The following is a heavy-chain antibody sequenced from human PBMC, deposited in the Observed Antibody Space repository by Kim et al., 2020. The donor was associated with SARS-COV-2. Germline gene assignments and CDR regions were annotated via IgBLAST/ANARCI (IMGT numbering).Heavy chain of an antibody. J-gene: IGHJ4*02. CDR3: TTGGGAPKYYYDSPYAIPY. D-gene: IGHD3-22*01. CDR1: GFTFSNAW. Sequence: GGSLRLSCAASGFTFSNAWMSWVRQAPGKGLEWVGRIKSKTDGGTTDYAAPVKGRFTISRDDSKNTLYLQMNSLKTEDTAVYYCTTGGGAPKYYYDSPYAIPYWGQGTLVTVSS. CDR2: IKSKTDGGTT. V-gene: IGHV3-15*01.